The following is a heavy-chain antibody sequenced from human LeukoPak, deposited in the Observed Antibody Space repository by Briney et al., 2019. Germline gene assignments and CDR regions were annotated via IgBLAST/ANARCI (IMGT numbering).Heavy chain of an antibody. CDR2: IYSGGST. CDR1: AFTVSSNY. J-gene: IGHJ4*02. Sequence: GGSLRLSCAASAFTVSSNYMNWVRQAPGKGLEWVSVIYSGGSTYYADSVKGRFTISRDNSKNTLYLQMNSLRAEDTAVYYCAKGDRARYSGTYVDCWGQGTLVTVSS. CDR3: AKGDRARYSGTYVDC. V-gene: IGHV3-53*01. D-gene: IGHD1-26*01.